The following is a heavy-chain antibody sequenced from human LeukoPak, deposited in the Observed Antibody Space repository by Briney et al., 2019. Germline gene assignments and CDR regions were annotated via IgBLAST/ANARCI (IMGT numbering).Heavy chain of an antibody. D-gene: IGHD3-10*01. CDR1: GGSISSYF. V-gene: IGHV4-59*01. CDR3: ARGNGALWFGELLWFDP. CDR2: IFYNGTT. J-gene: IGHJ5*02. Sequence: PSETLSLTCTVSGGSISSYFWSWIRQPPGKGLEWIGYIFYNGTTNYNPSPKSRVTISVDTSKKQFSLKLRSVTAADTAVYYCARGNGALWFGELLWFDPWGQGTLVTVSS.